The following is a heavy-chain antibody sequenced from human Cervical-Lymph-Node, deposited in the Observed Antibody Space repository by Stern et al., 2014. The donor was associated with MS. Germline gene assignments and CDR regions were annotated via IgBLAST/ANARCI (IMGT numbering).Heavy chain of an antibody. CDR3: ARHVQGFDY. CDR2: IYPYDSDT. Sequence: EVQLVESGAEVKKPGESLKISCKLSGYSFTIYYIAWVRQMPGKGLEWMVVIYPYDSDTTYGPSFQGQATISADKSITTAYLQWSSLRASDAAMYYCARHVQGFDYWGQGTLVTVSS. V-gene: IGHV5-51*01. J-gene: IGHJ4*02. CDR1: GYSFTIYY.